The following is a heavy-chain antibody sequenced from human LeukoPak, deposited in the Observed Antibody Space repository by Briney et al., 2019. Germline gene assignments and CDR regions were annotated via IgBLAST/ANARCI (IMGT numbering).Heavy chain of an antibody. Sequence: GGSLRLSCAASGFTFSDYYMSRIRQAPGKGLEWVSYISSSGSTIYYADSVKGRFTISRDNAKNSLYLQMNSLRVEDTAVYYCARDVYCSSTSCYRYYYYMDVWGKGTTVTVSS. J-gene: IGHJ6*03. D-gene: IGHD2-2*02. V-gene: IGHV3-11*04. CDR3: ARDVYCSSTSCYRYYYYMDV. CDR1: GFTFSDYY. CDR2: ISSSGSTI.